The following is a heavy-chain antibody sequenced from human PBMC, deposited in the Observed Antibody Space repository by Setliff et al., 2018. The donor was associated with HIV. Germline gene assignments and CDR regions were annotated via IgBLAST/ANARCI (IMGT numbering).Heavy chain of an antibody. CDR2: IKKDGSDK. CDR3: ASSRPPDDSSGYLDH. CDR1: GFTFSNSW. Sequence: GGSLRLSCAASGFTFSNSWMTWVRQAPGKGLEWVANIKKDGSDKFYVDSVKSRFAISRDNAKNSLNLEMNSLRAEDTAIYYCASSRPPDDSSGYLDHWGQGTLVTVSS. D-gene: IGHD3-22*01. V-gene: IGHV3-7*03. J-gene: IGHJ4*01.